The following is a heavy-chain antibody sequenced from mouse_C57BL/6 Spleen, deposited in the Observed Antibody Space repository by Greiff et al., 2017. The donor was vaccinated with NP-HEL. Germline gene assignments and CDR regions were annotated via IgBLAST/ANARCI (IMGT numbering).Heavy chain of an antibody. J-gene: IGHJ2*01. V-gene: IGHV1-64*01. CDR3: AREATFRYFDY. CDR2: IHPNSGST. Sequence: VKLQESGAELVKPGASVKLSCKASGYTFTSYWMHWVKQRPGQGLEWIGMIHPNSGSTNYNEKFKSKATLTVDKSSSTAYMQLSSLTSEDSAVYYCAREATFRYFDYWGQGTTLTVSS. CDR1: GYTFTSYW.